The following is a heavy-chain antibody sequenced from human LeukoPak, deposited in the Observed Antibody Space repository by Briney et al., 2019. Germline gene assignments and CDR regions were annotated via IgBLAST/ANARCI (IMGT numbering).Heavy chain of an antibody. CDR3: ARVGEVDSGYDLEAFDI. V-gene: IGHV1-2*02. Sequence: ASVKVSCKASGYTSTGYYMHWVRQAPGQGLEWMGWINPNSGGTNYAQKFQGKVTMTRDTSISTAYMELSRPRSDDTAVYYCARVGEVDSGYDLEAFDIWGQGTMVTVSS. CDR2: INPNSGGT. J-gene: IGHJ3*02. D-gene: IGHD5-12*01. CDR1: GYTSTGYY.